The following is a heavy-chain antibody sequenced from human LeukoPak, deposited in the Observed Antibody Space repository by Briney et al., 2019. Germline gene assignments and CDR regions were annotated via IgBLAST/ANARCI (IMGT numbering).Heavy chain of an antibody. CDR1: GFTFSSYS. D-gene: IGHD3-22*01. V-gene: IGHV3-21*05. Sequence: GGSLRLSCAASGFTFSSYSMNWVRQAPGKGLEWVSYISSSSRSMYYADSVKGRFTVSRDNAKNSLYLQMNSLRAEDTAVYYCAREYYDTSGYFHGGFWGQGTLVTVSS. CDR2: ISSSSRSM. J-gene: IGHJ4*02. CDR3: AREYYDTSGYFHGGF.